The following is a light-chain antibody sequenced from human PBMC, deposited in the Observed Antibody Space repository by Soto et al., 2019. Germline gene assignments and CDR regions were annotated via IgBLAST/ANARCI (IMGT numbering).Light chain of an antibody. CDR1: QSLAYIDGNTY. CDR2: QVS. CDR3: MQGTHWPPYT. Sequence: DVVMTQSPLSLPVTLGQPASISCRSSQSLAYIDGNTYLNWFHQRPGQSPRRLIYQVSNRDSGVLDRFSGSGSGTDFTPKISRVEADDVGVYYCMQGTHWPPYTFGQGTKLEIK. V-gene: IGKV2-30*01. J-gene: IGKJ2*01.